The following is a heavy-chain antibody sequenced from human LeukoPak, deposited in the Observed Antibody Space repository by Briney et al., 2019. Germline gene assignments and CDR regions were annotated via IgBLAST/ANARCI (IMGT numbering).Heavy chain of an antibody. V-gene: IGHV3-74*01. CDR3: ARDRGYYSGGDY. J-gene: IGHJ4*02. CDR2: INSDGSST. CDR1: GFTFSSYW. Sequence: PGGSLRLSCAASGFTFSSYWMHRVRQAPGKGLVWVSRINSDGSSTSYADSVKGRFTISRDNAKNTLYLQMNSLRAEDTAVYYCARDRGYYSGGDYWGQGTLVTVSS. D-gene: IGHD2-21*01.